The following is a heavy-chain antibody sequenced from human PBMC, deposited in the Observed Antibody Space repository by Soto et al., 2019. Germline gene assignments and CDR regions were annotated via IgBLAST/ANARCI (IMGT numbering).Heavy chain of an antibody. V-gene: IGHV3-23*01. Sequence: DVQLLESGGGLSQPGGSLRLSCAASGFTFANYGMSWVRQAPGKGLEWVSSSTGGGDNAYYADSVRGRFTVSRDNSKDTLWLQMNSLRAEDTAVYYCANIPFMTTVTHHFRHWGQGTLVTVSS. D-gene: IGHD4-17*01. CDR3: ANIPFMTTVTHHFRH. CDR2: STGGGDNA. CDR1: GFTFANYG. J-gene: IGHJ4*02.